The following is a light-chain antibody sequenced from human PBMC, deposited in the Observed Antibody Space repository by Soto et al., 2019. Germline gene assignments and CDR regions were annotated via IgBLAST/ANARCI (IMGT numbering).Light chain of an antibody. Sequence: EIVMTQSPATLSVSPGERATLSCRASQSVSSNLAWYQKKPGQAPRLLIYGASTRATGIPARFSGSGSGTEFTLTISSLQSEDFAVYYCQQYNNWRTFGQGTKVDIK. CDR2: GAS. V-gene: IGKV3-15*01. J-gene: IGKJ1*01. CDR3: QQYNNWRT. CDR1: QSVSSN.